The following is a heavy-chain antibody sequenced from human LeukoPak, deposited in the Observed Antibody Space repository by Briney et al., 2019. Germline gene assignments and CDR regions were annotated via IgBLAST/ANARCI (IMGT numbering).Heavy chain of an antibody. D-gene: IGHD4-23*01. CDR2: ISSNGGCT. CDR3: ARDHLTLTRVVTRAAGWFDP. CDR1: GFTFSSYA. V-gene: IGHV3-64*01. J-gene: IGHJ5*02. Sequence: GGSLRLSCAASGFTFSSYAMHWVRQAPGKGLEYVSAISSNGGCTYYANSVKGRFTISRDNSKNTLYLQMGSLRAEDMAVYYCARDHLTLTRVVTRAAGWFDPWGQGTLVTVSS.